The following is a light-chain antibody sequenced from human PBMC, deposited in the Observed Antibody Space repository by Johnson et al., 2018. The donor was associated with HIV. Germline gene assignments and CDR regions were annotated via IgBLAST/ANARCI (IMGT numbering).Light chain of an antibody. V-gene: IGLV1-51*01. CDR3: GTWDNSLSVYV. CDR2: DNN. J-gene: IGLJ1*01. CDR1: SSNIGNNY. Sequence: QSVLTQPPSVSAAPGQKVTISCSGSSSNIGNNYISWYQQFPGTAPKLLIYDNNKRPSGIPDRFSGSKSGTSATLGITGLQTGDEADYYCGTWDNSLSVYVFGTGTKVTVL.